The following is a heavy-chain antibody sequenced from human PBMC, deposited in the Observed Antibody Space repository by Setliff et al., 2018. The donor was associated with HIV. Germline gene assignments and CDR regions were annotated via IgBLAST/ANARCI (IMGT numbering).Heavy chain of an antibody. D-gene: IGHD3-16*01. CDR2: ISGNNGNR. CDR3: AREGLLGI. Sequence: GASVKVSCKASGYTFSSYGFSWVRQAPGQGLEWMGWISGNNGNRNYAQRLQGRVTMTTDTSTSTAYMELRSLRSDDTAVYYCAREGLLGIWSQGTMVTVSS. J-gene: IGHJ3*02. CDR1: GYTFSSYG. V-gene: IGHV1-18*01.